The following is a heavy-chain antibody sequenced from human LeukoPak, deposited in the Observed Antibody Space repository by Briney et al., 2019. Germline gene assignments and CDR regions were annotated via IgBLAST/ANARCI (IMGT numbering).Heavy chain of an antibody. CDR2: IIPIFGTA. CDR1: GGTFSSYA. V-gene: IGHV1-69*13. J-gene: IGHJ4*02. D-gene: IGHD2-2*01. Sequence: SVKVSCKASGGTFSSYAISWVRQAPGQGLEWMGEIIPIFGTANYAQKFQGRVTITADESTSTAYMELSSLRSEDTAVYYCATKSKYCSSTSCYVPYFDYWGQGTLVTVSS. CDR3: ATKSKYCSSTSCYVPYFDY.